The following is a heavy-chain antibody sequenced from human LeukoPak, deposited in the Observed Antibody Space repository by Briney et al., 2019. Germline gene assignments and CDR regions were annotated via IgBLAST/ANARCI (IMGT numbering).Heavy chain of an antibody. CDR2: ISSSSSYI. D-gene: IGHD6-19*01. CDR1: GFTFSSYT. V-gene: IGHV3-21*01. J-gene: IGHJ4*02. CDR3: AKAPGYSRGHYDF. Sequence: AGSLSLSCAASGFTFSSYTMHWVRQAPGKGLEWVSSISSSSSYIYYADSVKGRFTISRDNAENSLWLQMNSLRAEDTAVYFCAKAPGYSRGHYDFWGEG.